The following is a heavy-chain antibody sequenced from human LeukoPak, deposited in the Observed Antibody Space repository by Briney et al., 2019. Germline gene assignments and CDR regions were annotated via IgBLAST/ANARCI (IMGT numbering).Heavy chain of an antibody. CDR1: EFTFSSYA. CDR3: AKYVSAKGPPYGLDV. Sequence: QCGGSLRLSCAASEFTFSSYAMQWVSRAPGKGLEWVSGISASGGSTYYADSLKGRITNSRDNSKNTLYLQMNSLRAEDTAIYYCAKYVSAKGPPYGLDVWAKAPQSRSP. V-gene: IGHV3-23*01. J-gene: IGHJ6*02. CDR2: ISASGGST. D-gene: IGHD2/OR15-2a*01.